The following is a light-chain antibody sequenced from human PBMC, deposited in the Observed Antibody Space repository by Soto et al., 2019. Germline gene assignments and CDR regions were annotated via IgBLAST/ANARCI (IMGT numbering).Light chain of an antibody. CDR3: QQFFSAALT. CDR2: GAS. V-gene: IGKV1-39*01. CDR1: ETISTF. Sequence: DIQLTQSPSSLSASLVDSITITCRASETISTFLNWYQVQPGKAPRLLVYGASYLQVGVPVRFRAGRSGTLFSLTIDNLQREDLASYVGQQFFSAALTFGGGTLVDI. J-gene: IGKJ4*01.